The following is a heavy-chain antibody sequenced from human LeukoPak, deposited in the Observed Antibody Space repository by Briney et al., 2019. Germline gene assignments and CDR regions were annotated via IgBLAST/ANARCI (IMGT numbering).Heavy chain of an antibody. J-gene: IGHJ6*03. Sequence: PSETLSLTCTVSGGSISSSSYYWGWIRQPPGKGLEWIGSIYYSGSTYYNPSLQSRVTISVDTSKNQFSLKLSSVTAADTAVYYCARRGEFCSGGSCYVLRYYYYMDVWGKGTTVTVSS. CDR2: IYYSGST. CDR3: ARRGEFCSGGSCYVLRYYYYMDV. D-gene: IGHD2-15*01. V-gene: IGHV4-39*01. CDR1: GGSISSSSYY.